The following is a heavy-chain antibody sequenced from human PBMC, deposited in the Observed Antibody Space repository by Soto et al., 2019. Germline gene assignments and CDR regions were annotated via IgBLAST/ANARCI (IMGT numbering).Heavy chain of an antibody. D-gene: IGHD2-2*01. CDR2: ISAYNGNT. CDR3: ARDLFSGGSSTTLDY. Sequence: ASVTVSSTSSVYTFTIYGIIWVRQAPGQGLEWVGWISAYNGNTNYAQKLQGRVTMATDTSTSTAYMELRSLRSDDTAVYYCARDLFSGGSSTTLDYWGQGTLVTVSS. J-gene: IGHJ4*02. CDR1: VYTFTIYG. V-gene: IGHV1-18*01.